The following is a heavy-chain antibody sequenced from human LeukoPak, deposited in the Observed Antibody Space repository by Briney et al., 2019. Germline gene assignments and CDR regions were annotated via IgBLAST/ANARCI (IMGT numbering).Heavy chain of an antibody. Sequence: GGSLRLSCGGSGFTFSDYYMNWIRQAPGKGLEWVSYISSTDTTYYADSVKGRFTVSRDNAKNSLFLQMHSLRAEDTAVYYCARGIRGSDPDYWGQGTLLTVSS. CDR2: ISSTDTT. D-gene: IGHD5-12*01. J-gene: IGHJ4*02. CDR3: ARGIRGSDPDY. CDR1: GFTFSDYY. V-gene: IGHV3-11*01.